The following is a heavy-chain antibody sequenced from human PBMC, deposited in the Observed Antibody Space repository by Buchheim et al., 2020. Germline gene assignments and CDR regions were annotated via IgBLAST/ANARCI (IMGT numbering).Heavy chain of an antibody. CDR3: ARDPHGGYSDY. Sequence: EVQLVESGGGLVQPGGSLRLSCAASGFTFRSYEMNWVRQAPGTGLEWVSYISSSGSTIYYADSVKGRFSISRDNAKNSLYLQMNSLRAEDTAVYYCARDPHGGYSDYWGQGTL. V-gene: IGHV3-48*03. CDR1: GFTFRSYE. CDR2: ISSSGSTI. J-gene: IGHJ4*02. D-gene: IGHD6-13*01.